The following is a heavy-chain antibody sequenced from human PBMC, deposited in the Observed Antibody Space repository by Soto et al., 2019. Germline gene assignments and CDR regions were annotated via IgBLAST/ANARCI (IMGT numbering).Heavy chain of an antibody. V-gene: IGHV1-3*01. J-gene: IGHJ4*02. D-gene: IGHD2-21*02. Sequence: GASVKVSCKTSGYTFTDYDINWVRQATGQGLEWMGWINAGNGNTKYSQKFQGRVTITRDTSASTAYMELSSLRSEDTAVYYCARSIVVVTALDYWGQGTLVTVSS. CDR1: GYTFTDYD. CDR2: INAGNGNT. CDR3: ARSIVVVTALDY.